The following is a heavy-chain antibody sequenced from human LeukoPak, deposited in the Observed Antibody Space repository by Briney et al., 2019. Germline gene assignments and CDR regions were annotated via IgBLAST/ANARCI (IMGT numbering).Heavy chain of an antibody. V-gene: IGHV4-31*03. D-gene: IGHD3-10*01. J-gene: IGHJ5*02. Sequence: PSETLSLTCTVSGGSISSGNYYWSWIRQHPGKGLEWIGYIHHSGSTYYNPSLKSRVIISVDTSKNQFSLKLNSVTAADTAVYYCATYGSGSYRFDPWGQGTLVTVSS. CDR1: GGSISSGNYY. CDR2: IHHSGST. CDR3: ATYGSGSYRFDP.